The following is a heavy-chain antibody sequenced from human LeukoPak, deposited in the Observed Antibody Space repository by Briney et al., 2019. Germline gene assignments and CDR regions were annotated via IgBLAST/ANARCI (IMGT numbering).Heavy chain of an antibody. V-gene: IGHV3-74*01. D-gene: IGHD1-1*01. Sequence: PGGSLRLACAASEFTFSNYWMHWVRQAPGKGLVWVSWITGDGSSTRYADSVKGRFTISRDNAKSTLYLQVNSLRAEDTAVYYCARSNWPYYFDYWGQGALVTVSS. CDR2: ITGDGSST. J-gene: IGHJ4*02. CDR3: ARSNWPYYFDY. CDR1: EFTFSNYW.